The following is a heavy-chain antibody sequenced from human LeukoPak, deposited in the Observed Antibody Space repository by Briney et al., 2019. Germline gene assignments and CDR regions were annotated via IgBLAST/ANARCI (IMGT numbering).Heavy chain of an antibody. D-gene: IGHD6-19*01. CDR2: IYNSENT. J-gene: IGHJ2*01. CDR3: ARFHSGPSGWYVLWYFDL. CDR1: GGSVSSYY. V-gene: IGHV4-4*09. Sequence: SETPSLTCTVSGGSVSSYYWSWIRQPPGKGLEWIGYIYNSENTKYNSSLESRVTISVDTSKNQFFLKLSSVTAADTAVYYCARFHSGPSGWYVLWYFDLWGRDTLVTVSS.